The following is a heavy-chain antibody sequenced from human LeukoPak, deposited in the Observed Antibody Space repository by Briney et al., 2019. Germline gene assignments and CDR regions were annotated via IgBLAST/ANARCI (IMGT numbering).Heavy chain of an antibody. D-gene: IGHD4-17*01. CDR3: ARVPTVTFFDY. V-gene: IGHV4-59*12. CDR2: IYYSGST. CDR1: GESISGFY. Sequence: PSETLSLTCTVSGESISGFYWTWIRQPPGKGLEWIGYIYYSGSTNYNPSLKSRVTISVDTSKNQFSLKLSSVTAADTAVYYCARVPTVTFFDYWGQGTLVTVSS. J-gene: IGHJ4*02.